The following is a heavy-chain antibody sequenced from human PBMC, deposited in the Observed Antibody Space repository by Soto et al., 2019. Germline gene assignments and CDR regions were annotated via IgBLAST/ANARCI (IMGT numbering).Heavy chain of an antibody. CDR3: ARDSYDFWSGYSPTGVYYYYYGIDV. Sequence: GGSLRLSCAASGFTFSSYSMNWVRQAPGKGLEWVSYISSSSSTIYYADSVKGRFTISRDNAKNSLYLQMNSLRDEDTAVYYCARDSYDFWSGYSPTGVYYYYYGIDVWGQGTTVTVSS. V-gene: IGHV3-48*02. CDR2: ISSSSSTI. J-gene: IGHJ6*02. CDR1: GFTFSSYS. D-gene: IGHD3-3*01.